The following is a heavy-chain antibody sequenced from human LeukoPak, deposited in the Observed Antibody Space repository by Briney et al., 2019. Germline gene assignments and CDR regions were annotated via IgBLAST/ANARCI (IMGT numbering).Heavy chain of an antibody. CDR3: AKDPPGYCSGGSCGNFDY. CDR2: ISGSGGST. D-gene: IGHD2-15*01. J-gene: IGHJ4*02. V-gene: IGHV3-23*01. Sequence: GGSLRLSCAASGFTFSSYAMSWVRQAPGKGLEWVSAISGSGGSTYYADSVKGRFTISRDNSKNTLYLQMNSLRAEDTAVYYCAKDPPGYCSGGSCGNFDYWGQGTLVTVSS. CDR1: GFTFSSYA.